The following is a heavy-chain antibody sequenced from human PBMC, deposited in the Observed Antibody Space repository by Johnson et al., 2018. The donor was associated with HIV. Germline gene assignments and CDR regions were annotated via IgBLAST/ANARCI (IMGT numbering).Heavy chain of an antibody. D-gene: IGHD6-13*01. CDR2: ISYDVSNK. V-gene: IGHV3-30*03. CDR1: GFTFSSYG. J-gene: IGHJ3*02. Sequence: QVQLVESGGGVVQPGRSLRLSCAASGFTFSSYGMHWVRHAPGKGLEWVAVISYDVSNKYYADSVKGRFTISRDNSKNTLYLQMNSLRAEDTAVYYCAREQELIGERAFDIWGQGTMVTVSS. CDR3: AREQELIGERAFDI.